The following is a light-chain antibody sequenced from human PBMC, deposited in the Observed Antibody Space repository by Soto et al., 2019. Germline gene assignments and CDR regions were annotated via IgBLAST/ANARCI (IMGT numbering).Light chain of an antibody. V-gene: IGLV2-14*01. CDR3: SSYTSSNSYV. CDR2: DVS. J-gene: IGLJ1*01. Sequence: QSVLTQPAPVSGFPGQSIAISCTGTSSDVGAYNSVSWYQQYTGKAPKLMIHDVSNRPSGVSDRFSGSKSGNTASLTISGLQAEDEADYYCSSYTSSNSYVFGSGTKVTVL. CDR1: SSDVGAYNS.